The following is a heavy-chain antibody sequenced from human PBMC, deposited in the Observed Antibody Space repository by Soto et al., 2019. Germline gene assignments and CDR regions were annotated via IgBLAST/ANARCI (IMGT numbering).Heavy chain of an antibody. Sequence: PGGSLRLSCAASGFSFSSYLMNWVRQAPGKGLEWVANIKQDGSQKYYVDSVKGRFTISRDNAKNSLYLQMNSLRAEDTAIYYCARSNYDFWSGGSLDIWGQGTMFTVSS. CDR3: ARSNYDFWSGGSLDI. CDR1: GFSFSSYL. J-gene: IGHJ3*02. V-gene: IGHV3-7*03. CDR2: IKQDGSQK. D-gene: IGHD3-3*01.